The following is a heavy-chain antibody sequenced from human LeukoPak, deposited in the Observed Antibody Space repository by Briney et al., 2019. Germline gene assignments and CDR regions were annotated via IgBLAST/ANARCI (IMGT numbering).Heavy chain of an antibody. V-gene: IGHV1-69-2*01. CDR1: GYTFTVSH. D-gene: IGHD3-16*01. CDR2: IDPRVGET. CDR3: ATPDNLAY. J-gene: IGHJ4*02. Sequence: ASVTVSCKASGYTFTVSHMHWVRQAPGKGPEWMGRIDPRVGETVYAEKFQGRITITADTSTGTAYMQLSSLTSEDTAVYYCATPDNLAYWGQGALVTVSS.